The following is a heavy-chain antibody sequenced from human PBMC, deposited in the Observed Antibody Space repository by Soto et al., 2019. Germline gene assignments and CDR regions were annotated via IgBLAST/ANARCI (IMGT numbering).Heavy chain of an antibody. D-gene: IGHD2-15*01. CDR2: MNPNSGNT. Sequence: QVQLVQSGAEVKKPGASVKVSCKASGYTFTSYDINWVRQATGQGLEWMGWMNPNSGNTAYAQKFQGRVTMTRNTSISTAYMELSSLRSEDTAVYYCARERGCSGGSCYCFDYWGQGTLVTVSS. CDR1: GYTFTSYD. V-gene: IGHV1-8*01. J-gene: IGHJ4*02. CDR3: ARERGCSGGSCYCFDY.